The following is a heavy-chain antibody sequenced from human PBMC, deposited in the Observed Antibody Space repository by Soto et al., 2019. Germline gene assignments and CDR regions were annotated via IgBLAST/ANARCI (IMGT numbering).Heavy chain of an antibody. Sequence: PSETLSLTCAVSGGSISSGGYSWSWIRQPPGKGLEWIGYIYHSRSTYYNPSLKSRVTISVDRSKNQFSLKLSSVTAADTAVYYCARTITYYYDSSGYYFDYWGQGTLVTVSS. D-gene: IGHD3-22*01. CDR3: ARTITYYYDSSGYYFDY. J-gene: IGHJ4*02. CDR1: GGSISSGGYS. CDR2: IYHSRST. V-gene: IGHV4-30-2*01.